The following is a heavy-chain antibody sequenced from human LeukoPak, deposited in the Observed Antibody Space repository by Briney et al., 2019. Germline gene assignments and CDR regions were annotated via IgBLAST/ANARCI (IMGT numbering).Heavy chain of an antibody. V-gene: IGHV3-64*02. CDR1: GFTFSPYT. Sequence: PGGSLRLSCAASGFTFSPYTMHWVRQAPGKGLEFVSAIIGDGITTYYADSVKGRFTVSRDNSKSTLYLQMGSLTAEDMAVYYCARERAGYYLDVWGKGTTVTAFS. D-gene: IGHD3-9*01. CDR3: ARERAGYYLDV. CDR2: IIGDGITT. J-gene: IGHJ6*04.